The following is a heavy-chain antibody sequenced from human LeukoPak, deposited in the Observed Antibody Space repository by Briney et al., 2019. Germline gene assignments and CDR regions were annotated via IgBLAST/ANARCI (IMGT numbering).Heavy chain of an antibody. V-gene: IGHV4-59*12. CDR2: IYYSGST. D-gene: IGHD3-16*02. J-gene: IGHJ3*02. CDR3: ARYYDYVWGSYRYTGAFDI. CDR1: GGSISSYY. Sequence: SETLSLTCTVSGGSISSYYWSWIRQPPGKGLEWIGYIYYSGSTNYNPSLKSRVTISVDTSKNQFSLKLSSVTAADTAVYYCARYYDYVWGSYRYTGAFDIWGQGTMVTVSS.